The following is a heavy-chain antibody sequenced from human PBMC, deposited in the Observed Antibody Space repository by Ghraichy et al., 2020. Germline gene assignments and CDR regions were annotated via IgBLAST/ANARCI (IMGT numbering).Heavy chain of an antibody. CDR3: ASGVNMIRGARTPSDYGLDV. J-gene: IGHJ6*02. V-gene: IGHV4-39*01. CDR1: SRLISSDSFY. D-gene: IGHD4/OR15-4a*01. Sequence: ESLNISCSVSSRLISSDSFYWGWVRQTPGKGLEWIGTVYYSGNTYYNPSLKSRVTISVDTSKNQFSLTLSSLTGADTSVYYCASGVNMIRGARTPSDYGLDVWGQGTTVTVSS. CDR2: VYYSGNT.